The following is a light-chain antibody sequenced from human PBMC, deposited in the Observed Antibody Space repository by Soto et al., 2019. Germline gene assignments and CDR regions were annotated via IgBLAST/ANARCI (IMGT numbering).Light chain of an antibody. CDR1: QSVSDN. CDR3: QQSNNWPYT. Sequence: EVVMTQSPATLSESPGERVTLSCRASQSVSDNLAWYQQKPGQAPRLLIYGASTRATGIPARFSGSGSGTEFTLTISSLQSEDFAVYFCQQSNNWPYTFGQGTKLDIK. J-gene: IGKJ2*01. CDR2: GAS. V-gene: IGKV3-15*01.